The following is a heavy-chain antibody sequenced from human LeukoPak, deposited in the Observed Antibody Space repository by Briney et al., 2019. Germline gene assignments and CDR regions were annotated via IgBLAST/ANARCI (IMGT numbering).Heavy chain of an antibody. V-gene: IGHV1-2*02. CDR1: GYTFTDYY. J-gene: IGHJ4*02. CDR2: INPNDGDT. D-gene: IGHD2-2*01. Sequence: ASVKVSCKASGYTFTDYYMHWVRQAPGQGFEWMGWINPNDGDTNYAQKFQGRVTMTRDTSISTAHMEVSRLRSDDTAVYYCARANFLYCSSTTCLFDYRGQGTLVTVSS. CDR3: ARANFLYCSSTTCLFDY.